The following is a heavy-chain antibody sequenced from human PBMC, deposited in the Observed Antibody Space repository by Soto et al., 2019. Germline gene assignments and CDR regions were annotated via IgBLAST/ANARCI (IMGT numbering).Heavy chain of an antibody. J-gene: IGHJ4*02. V-gene: IGHV1-46*01. Sequence: QVQLVQSGAEVKKPGASVKVSCKASGYTFTNYYMHWVRQAPGQGLEWMGIINRSGGSTSYAQKFQGRVTMTRDTSTSTVYMELSSLKSEDTAVYYCARDSGSYSADYWGQGTLVTVSS. CDR3: ARDSGSYSADY. D-gene: IGHD1-26*01. CDR2: INRSGGST. CDR1: GYTFTNYY.